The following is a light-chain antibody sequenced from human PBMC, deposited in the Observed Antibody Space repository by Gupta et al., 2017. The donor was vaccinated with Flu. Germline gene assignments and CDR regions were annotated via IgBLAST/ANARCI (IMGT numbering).Light chain of an antibody. CDR3: QQFNTYSWT. Sequence: GDRVTISCRDSQNIATWLAWYQQKPGKAPKLLIYKASNLEGGVPSRFSGSGSGTEFTLTISSLQPDDFATYYCQQFNTYSWTFGQGTRVEV. J-gene: IGKJ1*01. V-gene: IGKV1-5*03. CDR2: KAS. CDR1: QNIATW.